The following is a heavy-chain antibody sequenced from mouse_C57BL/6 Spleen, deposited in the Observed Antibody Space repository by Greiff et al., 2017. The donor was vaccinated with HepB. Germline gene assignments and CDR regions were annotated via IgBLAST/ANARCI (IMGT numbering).Heavy chain of an antibody. J-gene: IGHJ4*01. CDR3: ATPITTVGAMDY. V-gene: IGHV1-52*01. CDR2: IDPSDSET. CDR1: GYTFTSYW. D-gene: IGHD1-1*01. Sequence: VQLQQPGAELVRPGSSVKLSCKASGYTFTSYWMHWVKQRPIQGLEWIGNIDPSDSETHYNQKFKDKATLTVDKSSSTAYMQLSSLTSEDSAVYYCATPITTVGAMDYWGQGTSVTVSS.